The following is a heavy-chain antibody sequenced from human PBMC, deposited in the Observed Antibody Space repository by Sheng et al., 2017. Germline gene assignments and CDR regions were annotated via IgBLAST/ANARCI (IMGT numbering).Heavy chain of an antibody. CDR1: GGTFSSYA. Sequence: QVQLVQSGAEVKKPGSSVKVSCKASGGTFSSYAISWVRQAPGQGLEWMGGIIPIFGTANYAQKFQGRVTITADESTSTAYMELSSLRSEDTAVYYCARGVFDYGDYEFAYWGQGTLVTVSS. CDR2: IIPIFGTA. V-gene: IGHV1-69*01. CDR3: ARGVFDYGDYEFAY. J-gene: IGHJ4*02. D-gene: IGHD4-17*01.